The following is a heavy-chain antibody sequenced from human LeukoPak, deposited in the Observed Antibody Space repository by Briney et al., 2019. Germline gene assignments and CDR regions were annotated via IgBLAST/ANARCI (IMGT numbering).Heavy chain of an antibody. V-gene: IGHV4-39*01. CDR3: ATELRYFDWLFPNYFDS. J-gene: IGHJ4*02. Sequence: SETLSLTCTVSGGSISRTGYYWGWIRQPPGKGLEWIGSIYHTGTTYYSSSLKSRVTISVDTSKNQLSLKLTSVTAADTAVYFCATELRYFDWLFPNYFDSWGQGTLVTVSS. D-gene: IGHD3-9*01. CDR1: GGSISRTGYY. CDR2: IYHTGTT.